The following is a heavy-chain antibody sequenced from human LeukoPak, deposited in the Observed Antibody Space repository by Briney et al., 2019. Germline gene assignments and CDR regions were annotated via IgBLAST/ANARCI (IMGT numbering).Heavy chain of an antibody. Sequence: ASVKVSCKASGYTFTSYGISWVRQAPGQGLEWMGWISAYNGNTNYAQKLQGRVTMTTDTSTSTAYMELSSLRSEDTAVYYCAREGVDTATVPIYYYYGMDVWGQGTTVTVSS. CDR2: ISAYNGNT. V-gene: IGHV1-18*01. D-gene: IGHD5-18*01. CDR1: GYTFTSYG. J-gene: IGHJ6*02. CDR3: AREGVDTATVPIYYYYGMDV.